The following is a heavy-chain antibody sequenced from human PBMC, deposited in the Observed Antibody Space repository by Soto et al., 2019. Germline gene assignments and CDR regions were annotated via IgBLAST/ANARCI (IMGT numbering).Heavy chain of an antibody. CDR3: TTGLGYYDPYGMDV. CDR1: GFTFNYAW. Sequence: PGGSLRLSCAASGFTFNYAWMTWVRQAPGKGLECVGRINSNTDGGRTDYAAPVKGRFTISRDDSKHMLFLQMDSLKTEDTAIYYCTTGLGYYDPYGMDVWGRGTTVTVSS. CDR2: INSNTDGGRT. D-gene: IGHD3-16*01. V-gene: IGHV3-15*01. J-gene: IGHJ6*02.